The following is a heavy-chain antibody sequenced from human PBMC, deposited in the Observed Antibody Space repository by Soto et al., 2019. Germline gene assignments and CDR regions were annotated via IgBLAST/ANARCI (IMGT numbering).Heavy chain of an antibody. V-gene: IGHV3-30-3*01. CDR3: ARDLQSHFDY. Sequence: GGSLRLSCAASGFTFSSYAMHWVRQAPGKGLEWVAVISYDGSNKYYADSVKGRFTISRDNSKNTLYLQMNSLRAEDTAVYYCARDLQSHFDYWGQGTLVTVSS. CDR2: ISYDGSNK. D-gene: IGHD1-1*01. J-gene: IGHJ4*02. CDR1: GFTFSSYA.